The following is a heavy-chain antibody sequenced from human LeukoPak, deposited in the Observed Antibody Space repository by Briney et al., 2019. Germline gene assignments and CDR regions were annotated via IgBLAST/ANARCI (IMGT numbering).Heavy chain of an antibody. V-gene: IGHV3-23*01. J-gene: IGHJ4*02. CDR1: GFTFSSYA. Sequence: PGGSLRLSCAASGFTFSSYAMSWVRQAPGKGLEWVSAISGSGGSTYYADSVKGRFTISRDNSKNTLYLQMNSLRAEDTAVYYCAKGGRADPYVARSSWYGDYWGQGTLVTVSS. D-gene: IGHD6-13*01. CDR3: AKGGRADPYVARSSWYGDY. CDR2: ISGSGGST.